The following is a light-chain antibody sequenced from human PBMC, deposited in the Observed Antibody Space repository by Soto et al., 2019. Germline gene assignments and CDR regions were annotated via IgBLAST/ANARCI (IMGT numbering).Light chain of an antibody. Sequence: QSALTQPPSASGSPGQSVTISCTGTSSDYVSWYQQHPGKAPKLLIYEVIKRPSGVPDRFSGSKSGNTASLTVSGLQAEDEADYNCTSYAGNNNLVFGGGTKLTVL. CDR1: SSDY. J-gene: IGLJ2*01. CDR3: TSYAGNNNLV. CDR2: EVI. V-gene: IGLV2-8*01.